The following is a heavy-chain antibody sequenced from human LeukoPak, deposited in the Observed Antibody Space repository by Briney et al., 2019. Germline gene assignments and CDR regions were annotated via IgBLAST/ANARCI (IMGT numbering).Heavy chain of an antibody. V-gene: IGHV4-39*01. D-gene: IGHD1-26*01. CDR3: EVGATTFDY. CDR1: GGSISSSSYY. J-gene: IGHJ4*02. CDR2: IYYSGST. Sequence: SETLSLTCTVSGGSISSSSYYWGWIRQPPGKGLEWIGSIYYSGSTYYNPSLKSRVTISVDTSKNQFSLKLSSATAADTAVYYCEVGATTFDYWGQGTLVTVSS.